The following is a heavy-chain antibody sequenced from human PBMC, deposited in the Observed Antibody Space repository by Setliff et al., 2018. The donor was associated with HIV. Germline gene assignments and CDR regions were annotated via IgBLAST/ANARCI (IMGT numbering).Heavy chain of an antibody. V-gene: IGHV3-49*04. D-gene: IGHD3-22*01. CDR1: GFTFGDYA. Sequence: GGSLRLSCTASGFTFGDYAMSWVRQAPGQGLEWVGFIRSKAYGGTTEYAASVKGRFTISRDDSKSIAYLQMNSLKTEDTAVYYCTRTFFHSSGYYHNLQPFGYWGQGTLVTVSS. CDR2: IRSKAYGGTT. CDR3: TRTFFHSSGYYHNLQPFGY. J-gene: IGHJ4*02.